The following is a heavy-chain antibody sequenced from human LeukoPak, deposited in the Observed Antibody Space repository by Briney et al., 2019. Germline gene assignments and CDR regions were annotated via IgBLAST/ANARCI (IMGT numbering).Heavy chain of an antibody. Sequence: PGGSLRLSCAASGFTVSSNYMSWVRQAPGKGLEWVSVIYSGGSTYYADSVKGRFTISRDNSKNTLYLQMNSLRAEDTAVYYCARVVDSCGYYSVRYFDYWGQGTLVTVSS. CDR1: GFTVSSNY. CDR2: IYSGGST. J-gene: IGHJ4*02. V-gene: IGHV3-66*01. D-gene: IGHD3-22*01. CDR3: ARVVDSCGYYSVRYFDY.